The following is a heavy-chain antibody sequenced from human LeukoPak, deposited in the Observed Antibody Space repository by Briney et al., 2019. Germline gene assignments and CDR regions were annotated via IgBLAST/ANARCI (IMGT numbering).Heavy chain of an antibody. J-gene: IGHJ4*02. CDR3: AGDRATSYFDY. Sequence: GSLRLSCVASGFTFSRSWMSWVRQAPGKGLEWVAFIWYDGSNKYYTDSVKGRFTISRDNSKNTLYLQMNSLRAEDTAVYYCAGDRATSYFDYWGQGALVTISS. CDR1: GFTFSRSW. D-gene: IGHD1-26*01. V-gene: IGHV3-33*07. CDR2: IWYDGSNK.